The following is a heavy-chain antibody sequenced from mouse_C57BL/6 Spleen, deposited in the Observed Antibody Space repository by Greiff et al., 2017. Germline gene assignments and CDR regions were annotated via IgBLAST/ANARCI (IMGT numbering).Heavy chain of an antibody. CDR1: GYTFTSYT. CDR3: ARLAHYGSCNYYAMDY. V-gene: IGHV1-4*01. CDR2: FNPSSGYT. J-gene: IGHJ4*01. D-gene: IGHD1-1*01. Sequence: VQLQQSGAELARPGASVQMSCKASGYTFTSYTMHWVKQRPGQGLEWIGYFNPSSGYTKYNQKFKDKATLTADKSSSTADMQLSSLTSEDSAVYYCARLAHYGSCNYYAMDYWGQGTSVTVSS.